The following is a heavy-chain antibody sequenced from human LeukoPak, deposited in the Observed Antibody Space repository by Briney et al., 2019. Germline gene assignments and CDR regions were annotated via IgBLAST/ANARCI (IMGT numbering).Heavy chain of an antibody. CDR2: ISGRGDVI. D-gene: IGHD1-26*01. V-gene: IGHV3-48*03. J-gene: IGHJ4*02. CDR3: ARPYYVAANYYFDY. Sequence: GGSLRLSCAASGFTFSNYEMNWVRQAPGKGLGWVSYISGRGDVIYYADSVKGRFTISRDNAKNSLYLQMNSLRAEDTAVYYCARPYYVAANYYFDYWGQGTLVTVSS. CDR1: GFTFSNYE.